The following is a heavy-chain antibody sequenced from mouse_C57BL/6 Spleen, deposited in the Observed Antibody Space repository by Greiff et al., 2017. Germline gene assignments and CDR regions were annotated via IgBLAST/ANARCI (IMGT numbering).Heavy chain of an antibody. Sequence: VQLQQSGPELVKPGASVKISCKASGYAFSSSWMNWVKQRPGKGLEWIGRIYPGDGDTNYNGKFKGKATLTADKSSSTAYMQLSSLTSEDSAVYFCARDDYDAMGYWGQGTSVTVSS. CDR1: GYAFSSSW. V-gene: IGHV1-82*01. J-gene: IGHJ4*01. CDR3: ARDDYDAMGY. CDR2: IYPGDGDT.